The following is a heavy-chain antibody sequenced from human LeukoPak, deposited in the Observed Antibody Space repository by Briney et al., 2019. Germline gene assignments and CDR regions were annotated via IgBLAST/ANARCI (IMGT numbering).Heavy chain of an antibody. CDR3: AKPYYYDSSGLGHFDY. CDR1: GFTFSSYG. V-gene: IGHV3-30*18. D-gene: IGHD3-22*01. J-gene: IGHJ4*02. CDR2: ISYDGSNK. Sequence: PGRSLRLSCAASGFTFSSYGMHWVRQAPGKGLEWVAVISYDGSNKYYADSVKGRFTISRDNSKNTLYLQMNSLRAEDTAVYYCAKPYYYDSSGLGHFDYWGQGTLVTVSS.